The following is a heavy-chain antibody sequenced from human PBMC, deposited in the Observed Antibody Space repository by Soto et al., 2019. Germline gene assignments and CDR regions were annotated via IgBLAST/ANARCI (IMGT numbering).Heavy chain of an antibody. J-gene: IGHJ4*02. CDR3: ARSGYRITGTPSPFDY. Sequence: QVQLVQYGAEVKKPGASVKVSCKASGYTFTSYAMHWVRQAPGQRLEWMGWINAGNGNTKYSQKFQGRVTITRDTSASTAYMELSSLRSEDTAVYYCARSGYRITGTPSPFDYWGQGTLVTVSS. CDR1: GYTFTSYA. V-gene: IGHV1-3*01. CDR2: INAGNGNT. D-gene: IGHD1-7*01.